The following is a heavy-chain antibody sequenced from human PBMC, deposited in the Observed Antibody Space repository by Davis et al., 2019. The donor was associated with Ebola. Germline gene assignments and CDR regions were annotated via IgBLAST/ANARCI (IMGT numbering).Heavy chain of an antibody. D-gene: IGHD2/OR15-2a*01. V-gene: IGHV4-31*03. CDR2: IYYSGST. Sequence: SETLSLTCTVSGGSISSGGYYWNWIRQHPGKGLEWIGYIYYSGSTYYNPSLKSRVTISVDTSKNQFSLKLNSVTAADTAVYYCARVIAGWFDPWGRGTLVTVSS. CDR1: GGSISSGGYY. J-gene: IGHJ5*02. CDR3: ARVIAGWFDP.